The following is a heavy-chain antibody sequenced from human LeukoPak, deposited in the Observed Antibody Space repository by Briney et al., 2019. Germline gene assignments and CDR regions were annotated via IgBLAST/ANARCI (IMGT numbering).Heavy chain of an antibody. D-gene: IGHD4-17*01. CDR3: ASGETTVSAFDP. Sequence: GGSLRLSCATSGFTFSSYAMSWVRQAPGKGLEWVSAISGSGGSTYYADSVKGRFTISRDNSKNTLYLQMNSLRAEDTAVYYCASGETTVSAFDPWGQGTLVTVSS. V-gene: IGHV3-23*01. CDR1: GFTFSSYA. J-gene: IGHJ5*02. CDR2: ISGSGGST.